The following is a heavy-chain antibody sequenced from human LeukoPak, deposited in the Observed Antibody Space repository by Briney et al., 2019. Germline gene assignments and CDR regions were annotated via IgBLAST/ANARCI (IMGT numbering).Heavy chain of an antibody. CDR1: GGSISSGAYH. D-gene: IGHD4-23*01. CDR2: IYYSGST. J-gene: IGHJ4*02. CDR3: ARDNGDYGGHFDY. Sequence: PSETLSLTCIVSGGSISSGAYHWSWFRQLPGKGLEWIGYIYYSGSTYYNPSLKSRITISVDTSKNQFSLKLSSVTAADTAVYYCARDNGDYGGHFDYWGQGTLVTVSS. V-gene: IGHV4-31*03.